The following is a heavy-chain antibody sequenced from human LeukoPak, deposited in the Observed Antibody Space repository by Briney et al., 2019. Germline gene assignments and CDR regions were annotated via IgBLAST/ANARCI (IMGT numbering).Heavy chain of an antibody. D-gene: IGHD2-15*01. CDR2: IYSRGGT. V-gene: IGHV3-66*01. CDR1: GLAVSGNY. Sequence: GGSLRLSCAASGLAVSGNYMSWVRQAPGKGLEWVSVIYSRGGTFYADSVKGRFTISRDNSKNTLYLQMNSLRAEDTAVYYCARDPTDWSAGSCWGFDYWGQGALVTVSS. J-gene: IGHJ4*02. CDR3: ARDPTDWSAGSCWGFDY.